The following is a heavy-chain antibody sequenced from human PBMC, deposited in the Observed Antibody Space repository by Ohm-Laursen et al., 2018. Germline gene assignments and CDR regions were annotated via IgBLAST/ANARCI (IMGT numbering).Heavy chain of an antibody. J-gene: IGHJ4*02. CDR1: GFTFSSYS. CDR3: GKYIFDY. V-gene: IGHV3-23*01. Sequence: SLRLSCAASGFTFSSYSMNWVRQAPGKGLEWVSGISDSGVSTYYADSVKGRFTISRDNSKNTIYLEMNSLRAEDTAAYYCGKYIFDYWGQGTLVTVSP. CDR2: ISDSGVST.